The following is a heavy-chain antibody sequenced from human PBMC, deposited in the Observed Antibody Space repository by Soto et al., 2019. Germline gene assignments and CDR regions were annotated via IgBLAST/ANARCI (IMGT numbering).Heavy chain of an antibody. Sequence: GGSLRLSCAASGFTFSDYEMNWVRQAPGKAPEWVSYISDSGRSKDYADSVKGRFTISRDNSRSSLHLQMLSLKVEDTAIYYCARLPSSTLQGNWFDPWGQGTLVTVSS. CDR2: ISDSGRSK. V-gene: IGHV3-48*03. J-gene: IGHJ5*02. CDR3: ARLPSSTLQGNWFDP. CDR1: GFTFSDYE. D-gene: IGHD1-1*01.